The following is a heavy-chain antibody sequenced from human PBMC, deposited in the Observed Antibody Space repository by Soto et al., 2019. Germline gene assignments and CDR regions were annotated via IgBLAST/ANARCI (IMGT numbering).Heavy chain of an antibody. CDR1: GYTFTNYD. CDR2: MNPDSGDT. V-gene: IGHV1-8*01. CDR3: ARGRRDYYDSGDWVPLAY. D-gene: IGHD3-22*01. Sequence: ASVKVSCKASGYTFTNYDINWVRQATGQGLEWMGWMNPDSGDTRYAQEFQGRVTMTRDTSISTAYMELSSLRSEDTAVYYCARGRRDYYDSGDWVPLAYWGQGTLVNVSS. J-gene: IGHJ4*02.